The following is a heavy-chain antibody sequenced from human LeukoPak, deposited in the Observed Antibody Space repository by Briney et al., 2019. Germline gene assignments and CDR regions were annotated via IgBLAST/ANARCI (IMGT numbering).Heavy chain of an antibody. V-gene: IGHV3-30*04. CDR2: ISYDGSNK. J-gene: IGHJ4*02. Sequence: GGSLRLSCAASGFTFSSYAMHWVRQAPGKGLEWVTVISYDGSNKYYADSVKGRFTISRDNSKNTLYLQMNSLRAEDTAVYYCAREYSGRGSGTFDYWGQGTLVTVSS. CDR3: AREYSGRGSGTFDY. CDR1: GFTFSSYA. D-gene: IGHD1-26*01.